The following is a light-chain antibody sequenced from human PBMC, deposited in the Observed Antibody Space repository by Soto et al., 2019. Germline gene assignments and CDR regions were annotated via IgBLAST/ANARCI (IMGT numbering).Light chain of an antibody. CDR1: QRVLYSSSNKNY. CDR3: KQYCSSPWT. Sequence: DIVMTQSPDSLAVSLGERATINCKSSQRVLYSSSNKNYLAWYQQKPGQPPKLLIYWASTRESGVPDRFSGSGSGTDFTLTISSLQAEDVAVYYCKQYCSSPWTFGQGTKVEIK. CDR2: WAS. J-gene: IGKJ1*01. V-gene: IGKV4-1*01.